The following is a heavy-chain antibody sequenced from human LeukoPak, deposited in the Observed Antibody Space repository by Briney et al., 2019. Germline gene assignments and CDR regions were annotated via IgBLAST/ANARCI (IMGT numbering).Heavy chain of an antibody. CDR1: GGSISSYY. Sequence: ETLSLTCTVSGGSISSYYWGWIRQPPGKGLEWIGQIYYIGSTRYNPSLKSRVTISVDTSKNQSSLKLSSVTAADTAVYYCARDSGSYSYFDYWGQGTLVTVSS. V-gene: IGHV4-59*13. J-gene: IGHJ4*02. CDR3: ARDSGSYSYFDY. CDR2: IYYIGST. D-gene: IGHD1-26*01.